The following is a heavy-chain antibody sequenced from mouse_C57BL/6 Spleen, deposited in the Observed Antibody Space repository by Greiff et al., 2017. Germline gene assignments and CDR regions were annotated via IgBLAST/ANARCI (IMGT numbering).Heavy chain of an antibody. CDR3: ARGGLAFAD. CDR2: IDPSDSYT. Sequence: QVQLQQPGAELVMPGASVKLSCKASGYTFTSDWMHWVKQRPGQGLEWIGEIDPSDSYTNYNQKFKGKSTLTVDKSSSTAYMQLSSLTSEDSAVYYCARGGLAFADWGQGTLVTVSA. V-gene: IGHV1-69*01. CDR1: GYTFTSDW. J-gene: IGHJ3*01.